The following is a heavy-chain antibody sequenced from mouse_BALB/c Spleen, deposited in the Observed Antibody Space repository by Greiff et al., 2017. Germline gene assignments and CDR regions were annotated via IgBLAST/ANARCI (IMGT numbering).Heavy chain of an antibody. CDR3: ANWDDAMNY. CDR2: IDPANGNT. V-gene: IGHV14-3*02. CDR1: GFNIKDTY. J-gene: IGHJ4*01. D-gene: IGHD4-1*01. Sequence: VQLQQSGAELVKPGASVKLSCTASGFNIKDTYKHWVKQRPEQGLEWIGRIDPANGNTKYDPKFQGKATITADTSSNTAYLQLRSLTAEDTAVYYCANWDDAMNYGGQGTSVTVSS.